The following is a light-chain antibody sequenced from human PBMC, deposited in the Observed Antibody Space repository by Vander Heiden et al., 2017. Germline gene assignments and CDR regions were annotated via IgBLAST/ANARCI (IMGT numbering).Light chain of an antibody. V-gene: IGLV6-57*01. CDR1: SGSIASNY. CDR2: EDN. Sequence: NFMLTQPHSVSESPGQTVTLSCTRSSGSIASNYVQWYQQRPGSSPTTVIYEDNQRPSGVPDRFSGSIDSSSNSASLTISGLKTEDEADYYCQSYDSSNWVFGGGTKLTVL. J-gene: IGLJ3*02. CDR3: QSYDSSNWV.